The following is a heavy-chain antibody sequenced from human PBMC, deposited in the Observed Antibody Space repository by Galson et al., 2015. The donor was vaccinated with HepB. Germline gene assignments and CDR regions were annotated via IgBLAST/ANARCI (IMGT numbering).Heavy chain of an antibody. J-gene: IGHJ4*02. CDR1: GFTFSSYS. CDR3: ASTPSGYYFPVDY. CDR2: ISSSSSTI. Sequence: SLRLSCAASGFTFSSYSMNWVRQAPGKGLEWVSYISSSSSTIYYADSVKGRFTISRDNAKNSLYLQMNSLRAEDTAVYYCASTPSGYYFPVDYWGQGTLVTVSS. V-gene: IGHV3-48*04. D-gene: IGHD3-22*01.